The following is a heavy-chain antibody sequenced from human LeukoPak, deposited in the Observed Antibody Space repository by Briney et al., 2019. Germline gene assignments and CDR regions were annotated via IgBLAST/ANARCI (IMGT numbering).Heavy chain of an antibody. CDR1: GFSLSTNEVG. J-gene: IGHJ4*02. V-gene: IGHV2-5*01. CDR2: IYWNDDK. D-gene: IGHD2/OR15-2a*01. CDR3: AHRHLAPHMNNVFFDY. Sequence: SGPTLVRPTQTFTLTCTFSGFSLSTNEVGVGWIRQPPGEALEWLALIYWNDDKRYSPSLKSRLTITKDTSKNQVVLTMTNMDAVDTATYYCAHRHLAPHMNNVFFDYWGQGTLVTVSS.